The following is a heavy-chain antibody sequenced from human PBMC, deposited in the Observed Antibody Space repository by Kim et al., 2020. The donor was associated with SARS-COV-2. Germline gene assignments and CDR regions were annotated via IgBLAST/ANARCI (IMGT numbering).Heavy chain of an antibody. V-gene: IGHV3-7*03. J-gene: IGHJ3*02. CDR3: AGGYFDWLSDAFDI. Sequence: ESGKGRFTISRDNARNSLYLQMNSLRAEDTAVYYCAGGYFDWLSDAFDIWGQGTMVTVSS. D-gene: IGHD3-9*01.